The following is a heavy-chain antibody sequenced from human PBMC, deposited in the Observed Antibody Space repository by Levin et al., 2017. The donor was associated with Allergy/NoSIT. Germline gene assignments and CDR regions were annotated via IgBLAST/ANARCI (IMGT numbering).Heavy chain of an antibody. CDR1: GFTFSSYG. CDR2: IWYDGSNK. Sequence: GGSLRLSCAASGFTFSSYGMHWVRQAPGKGLEWVAVIWYDGSNKYYADSVKGRFTISRDNSKNTLYLQMNSLRAEDTAVYYCARDGDSSGWYCYFDYWGQGTLVTVSS. CDR3: ARDGDSSGWYCYFDY. J-gene: IGHJ4*02. V-gene: IGHV3-33*01. D-gene: IGHD6-19*01.